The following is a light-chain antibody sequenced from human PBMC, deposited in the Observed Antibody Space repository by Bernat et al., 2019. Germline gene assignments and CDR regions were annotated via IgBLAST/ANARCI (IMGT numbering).Light chain of an antibody. J-gene: IGKJ4*01. Sequence: EIVMTQSPATLSVSPGERATLSCRASQSFTRNVAWYQQQPGQAPRLLIYDTSMRATSIPARFSGGGSGTEFTLTISSLQSEDFAVYYCQQYSSWPLTFGGGTKVEIK. CDR3: QQYSSWPLT. CDR1: QSFTRN. CDR2: DTS. V-gene: IGKV3-15*01.